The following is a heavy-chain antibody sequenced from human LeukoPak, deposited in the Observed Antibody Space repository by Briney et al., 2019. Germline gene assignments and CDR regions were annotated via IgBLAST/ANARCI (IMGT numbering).Heavy chain of an antibody. CDR1: GGSFSGYY. J-gene: IGHJ6*03. CDR3: ARRPRAAAGTFLGYYYYYMDV. CDR2: INHSGST. Sequence: PSETLSLTCAVYGGSFSGYYWSWIRQPPGKGLEWIGEINHSGSTNYNPSLKSRVTISVDTSKNQFSLKLSSVTAADTAVYYCARRPRAAAGTFLGYYYYYMDVWGKGTTVTISS. D-gene: IGHD6-13*01. V-gene: IGHV4-34*01.